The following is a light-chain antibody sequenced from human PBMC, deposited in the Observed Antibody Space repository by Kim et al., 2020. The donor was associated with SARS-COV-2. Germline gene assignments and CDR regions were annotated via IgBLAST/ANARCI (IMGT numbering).Light chain of an antibody. CDR2: WAS. Sequence: ATTTCKSCHRVISSSSNKNSLAWYQVKPGQSPKLLIYWASARQSGVPDRFSGSGSGTDFTLTIIDLQAEDMSVYYCQQYLSTPMYTFGQGTKLEI. V-gene: IGKV4-1*01. J-gene: IGKJ2*01. CDR1: HRVISSSSNKNS. CDR3: QQYLSTPMYT.